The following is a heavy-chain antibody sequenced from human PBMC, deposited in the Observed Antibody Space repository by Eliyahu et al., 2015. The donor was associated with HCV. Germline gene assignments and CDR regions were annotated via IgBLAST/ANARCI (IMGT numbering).Heavy chain of an antibody. V-gene: IGHV3-66*02. Sequence: EVQLVESGGGLVQPGGSLRLSCAASGFTVSSNYMSWVRQAPGKGLEGVSVIYSGGATYYADSVKGRFTLSRDNSKNTLYLQMNSLRGDDTADYYCARGIPGQDGFDIWGQGTMVTVSS. J-gene: IGHJ3*02. CDR2: IYSGGAT. CDR3: ARGIPGQDGFDI. D-gene: IGHD2-2*01. CDR1: GFTVSSNY.